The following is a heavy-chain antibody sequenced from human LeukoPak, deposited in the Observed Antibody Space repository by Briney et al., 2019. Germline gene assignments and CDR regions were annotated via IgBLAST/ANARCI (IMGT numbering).Heavy chain of an antibody. CDR2: ISGSGGST. V-gene: IGHV3-23*01. CDR1: GFTFSSYE. Sequence: GGSLRLSCAASGFTFSSYEMSWVRQAPGKGLEWVSAISGSGGSTYYADPVKGRFTISRDISKNTLYLQMNSLRAEDTAVYYCAKVHASHYYYMDVWGKGTTVTVSS. J-gene: IGHJ6*03. CDR3: AKVHASHYYYMDV.